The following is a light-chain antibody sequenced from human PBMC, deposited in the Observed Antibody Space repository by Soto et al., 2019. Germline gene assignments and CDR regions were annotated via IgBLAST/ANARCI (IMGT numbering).Light chain of an antibody. J-gene: IGKJ2*02. V-gene: IGKV1-9*01. CDR1: QGINKF. CDR2: GAS. Sequence: IQLTQSPSSLSASVGYRVTITCRASQGINKFLAWYQQRPGKAPQLLVYGASTLQSGVPSRFSGSGSGTDFTLTISSLQTEDFATSYCQQLTNFRCTFGHGTKLDIK. CDR3: QQLTNFRCT.